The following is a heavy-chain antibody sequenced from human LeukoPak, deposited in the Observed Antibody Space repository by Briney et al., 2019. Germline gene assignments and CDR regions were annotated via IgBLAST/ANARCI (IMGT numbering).Heavy chain of an antibody. CDR2: IFHSGSA. CDR1: GDSISSYSDY. J-gene: IGHJ2*01. D-gene: IGHD5/OR15-5a*01. CDR3: ATSLPLDWYFDL. Sequence: SETLSLTCTVSGDSISSYSDYWGWIRQPPGKGLEWVGHIFHSGSAYYNPSLNSRVTISLDTSKNQFSLKLSSVAAADTAVYYCATSLPLDWYFDLWGRGTLVSVSS. V-gene: IGHV4-39*01.